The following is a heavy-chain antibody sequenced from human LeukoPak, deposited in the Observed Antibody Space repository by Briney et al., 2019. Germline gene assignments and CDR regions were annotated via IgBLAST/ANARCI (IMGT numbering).Heavy chain of an antibody. Sequence: PGGSLRLSCAASGFTFSSYGMHWVRQAPGKGLEWVAFIRYDGSNKYYADSVKGRFTISRDNSKNTLYLQMNSLRAEDTAVYCCAKDRGYCSSTSCSHFDYWGQGTLVTVSS. V-gene: IGHV3-30*02. CDR1: GFTFSSYG. J-gene: IGHJ4*02. CDR3: AKDRGYCSSTSCSHFDY. CDR2: IRYDGSNK. D-gene: IGHD2-2*01.